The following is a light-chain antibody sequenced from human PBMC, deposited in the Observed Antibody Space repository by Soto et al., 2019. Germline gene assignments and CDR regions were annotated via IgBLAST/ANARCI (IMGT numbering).Light chain of an antibody. CDR3: GTWDNSLSAYV. J-gene: IGLJ1*01. CDR1: SSNIGNKY. V-gene: IGLV1-51*01. Sequence: QSVLTQPPSVSAAPGQKVTISCSGSSSNIGNKYVSWYQQFPGTAPKLLINGNNERPLGILDRFSASKSGTSATLGITGLQTGDEADYYCGTWDNSLSAYVFGTGTKLTVL. CDR2: GNN.